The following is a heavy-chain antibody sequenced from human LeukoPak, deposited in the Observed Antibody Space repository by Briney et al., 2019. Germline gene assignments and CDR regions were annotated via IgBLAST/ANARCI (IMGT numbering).Heavy chain of an antibody. V-gene: IGHV1-8*01. CDR1: GYTFTSYD. CDR3: ARDAEYYDFWSGYHY. CDR2: MNPNSGNT. J-gene: IGHJ4*02. Sequence: ASVKVSCKASGYTFTSYDISWVRQATGQGLEWMGWMNPNSGNTGYAQKLQGRVTMTTDTSTSTAYMELRSLRSDDTAAYYCARDAEYYDFWSGYHYWGQGTLVTVSS. D-gene: IGHD3-3*01.